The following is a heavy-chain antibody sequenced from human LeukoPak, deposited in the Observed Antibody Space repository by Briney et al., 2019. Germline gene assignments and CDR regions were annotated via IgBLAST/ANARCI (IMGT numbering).Heavy chain of an antibody. CDR3: AKHTTTVTTELVY. Sequence: GGSLRLSCAASGFTFSSYAMSWVRQAPGKGLEWVSTISGSGGSTYYADSVKGRFTISRDNSKSTLYLQMNSLRAEDTAVYYCAKHTTTVTTELVYWGQGTLVTVSS. CDR1: GFTFSSYA. V-gene: IGHV3-23*01. D-gene: IGHD4-17*01. CDR2: ISGSGGST. J-gene: IGHJ4*02.